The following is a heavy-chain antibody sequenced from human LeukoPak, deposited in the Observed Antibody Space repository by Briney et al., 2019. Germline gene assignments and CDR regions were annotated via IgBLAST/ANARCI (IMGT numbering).Heavy chain of an antibody. CDR3: ARLDSSGRYSLGYWFDP. CDR2: IYTSGST. J-gene: IGHJ5*02. V-gene: IGHV4-4*09. CDR1: GGSISSYY. Sequence: SETLSLTCTVSGGSISSYYWSWIRQPPGKGLEGIGYIYTSGSTNYNPSLKSRVTISVDTSKNQFSLKLSSVTAADTAVYYCARLDSSGRYSLGYWFDPWGQGTLVTVSS. D-gene: IGHD6-19*01.